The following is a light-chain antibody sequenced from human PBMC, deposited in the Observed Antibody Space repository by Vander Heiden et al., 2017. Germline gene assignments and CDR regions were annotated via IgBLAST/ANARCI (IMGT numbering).Light chain of an antibody. J-gene: IGKJ1*01. CDR1: PGISSY. V-gene: IGKV1-8*01. CDR2: AAS. CDR3: QQYYSYPWT. Sequence: AIRMTQSPSSLSASTGDRVTITCRASPGISSYLAWYQQKPGKAPKLLIYAASTLQSGVPSRFSGSGSGTDFTLTISCLQSEDFATYYCQQYYSYPWTFGQGTKVEI.